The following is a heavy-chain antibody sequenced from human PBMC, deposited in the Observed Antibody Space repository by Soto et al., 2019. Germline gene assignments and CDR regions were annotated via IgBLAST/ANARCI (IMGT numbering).Heavy chain of an antibody. J-gene: IGHJ5*02. V-gene: IGHV4-34*01. Sequence: SETLSLTCAVYGGSFSGYYWSWFRQPPGKGLEWIGEINHSGSTNYNPSLKSRVTISVDTSKNQFSLKLSSVTAADTAVYYCAPVTDNWFDPWGQGTLVTVSS. CDR2: INHSGST. CDR1: GGSFSGYY. CDR3: APVTDNWFDP. D-gene: IGHD3-16*01.